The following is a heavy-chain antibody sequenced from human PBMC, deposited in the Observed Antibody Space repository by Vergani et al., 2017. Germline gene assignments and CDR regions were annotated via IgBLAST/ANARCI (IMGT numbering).Heavy chain of an antibody. D-gene: IGHD3-22*01. J-gene: IGHJ4*02. CDR3: ASRRAKYYDSSGYVFDY. Sequence: EVQLVQSGAEVKTPGESLKISCKGSGYSFTSYWIGWVRQMPGKGLEWMGIIYPGDSDTRYSPSFQGQVTISADKSISTAYLQWSRLNASDTDMYYCASRRAKYYDSSGYVFDYWGQGTLVTVSS. V-gene: IGHV5-51*01. CDR1: GYSFTSYW. CDR2: IYPGDSDT.